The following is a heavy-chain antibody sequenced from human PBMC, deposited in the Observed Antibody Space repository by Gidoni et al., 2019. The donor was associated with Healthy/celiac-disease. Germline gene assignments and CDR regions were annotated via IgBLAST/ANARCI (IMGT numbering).Heavy chain of an antibody. CDR2: IDPSDSYT. D-gene: IGHD6-13*01. V-gene: IGHV5-10-1*01. J-gene: IGHJ3*02. CDR1: GYSFTSYG. Sequence: EVQLVQSGAEVKKPGESLRNSCIGSGYSFTSYGISWVRQMPGKGLEWMGGIDPSDSYTNYCPSFQGHVTISADKSISTAYLQWSSLKASDTAMYYCARRQLVWGAFDIWGQGTMVTVSS. CDR3: ARRQLVWGAFDI.